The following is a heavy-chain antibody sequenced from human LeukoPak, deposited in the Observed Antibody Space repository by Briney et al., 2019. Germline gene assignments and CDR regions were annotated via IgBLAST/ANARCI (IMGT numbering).Heavy chain of an antibody. D-gene: IGHD2-15*01. J-gene: IGHJ6*02. CDR3: AKELGYCSGGSCYYVYYYGMDV. V-gene: IGHV3-30*02. Sequence: GGSLRLSCAASGFTFSSYGMHWVRQAPGKGLEGVAFIRYDGSNKYYADSVKGRFTISRDNSKNTLYLQMNSLRAEDTAVYYCAKELGYCSGGSCYYVYYYGMDVWGQGTTVTVSS. CDR1: GFTFSSYG. CDR2: IRYDGSNK.